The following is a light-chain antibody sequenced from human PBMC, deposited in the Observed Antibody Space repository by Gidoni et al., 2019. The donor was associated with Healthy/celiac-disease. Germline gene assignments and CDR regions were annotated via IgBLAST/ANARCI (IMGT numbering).Light chain of an antibody. V-gene: IGKV4-1*01. CDR2: WAS. CDR3: QQYYSTPLT. CDR1: QSVLYSSNNKNY. J-gene: IGKJ2*01. Sequence: DIVMTHSPDPLAVSLGERATINCKSSQSVLYSSNNKNYLAWYQQKPGQPPKLLIYWASPRESGVPDRFSGSGSGTDFTLTISSLQAEDVAVYYCQQYYSTPLTFGQXTKLEIK.